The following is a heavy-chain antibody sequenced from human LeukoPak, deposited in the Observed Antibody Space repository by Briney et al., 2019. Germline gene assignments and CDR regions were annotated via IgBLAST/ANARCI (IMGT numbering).Heavy chain of an antibody. CDR2: INPNSGGT. Sequence: ASVKGSCKASGYTFTGYYMHWVRQAPGQGLEWMGWINPNSGGTNYAQKFQGRVTMTRDTSISTAYMELSRLRSDDTAVYYCARDLGIAARYFDYWGQGTLVTVSS. CDR1: GYTFTGYY. V-gene: IGHV1-2*02. D-gene: IGHD6-6*01. J-gene: IGHJ4*02. CDR3: ARDLGIAARYFDY.